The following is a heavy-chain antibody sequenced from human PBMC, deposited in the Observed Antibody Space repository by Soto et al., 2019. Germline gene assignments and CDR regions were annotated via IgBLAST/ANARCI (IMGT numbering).Heavy chain of an antibody. CDR1: GFTFSNYV. J-gene: IGHJ4*02. D-gene: IGHD3-9*01. CDR3: AKDRSPAYYDILTGYQPQFDY. CDR2: ISYDGSNK. V-gene: IGHV3-30*18. Sequence: PGGSLRLSCAASGFTFSNYVMSWVRQAPGKGLEWVAVISYDGSNKYYADSVKGRFTISRGNSKNTLYLQMNSLRAEDTAVYYCAKDRSPAYYDILTGYQPQFDYWGQGTQVTVSS.